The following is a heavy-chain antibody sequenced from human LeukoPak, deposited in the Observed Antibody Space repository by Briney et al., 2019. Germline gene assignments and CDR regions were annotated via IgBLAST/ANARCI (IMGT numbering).Heavy chain of an antibody. CDR3: AKDSSQGIQWVPFVY. Sequence: PGGSLRLSCAASGFTFSSYAMSWVRQAPGKGLEWVSAISGSGGSTYYADSVKGRFTIPRDNSKNTLYLQRNSLRAEDTAVYYCAKDSSQGIQWVPFVYWGQGTLVTVSS. CDR1: GFTFSSYA. CDR2: ISGSGGST. D-gene: IGHD5-12*01. J-gene: IGHJ4*02. V-gene: IGHV3-23*01.